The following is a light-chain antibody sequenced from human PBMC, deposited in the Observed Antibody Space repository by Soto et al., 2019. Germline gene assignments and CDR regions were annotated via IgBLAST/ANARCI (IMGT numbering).Light chain of an antibody. V-gene: IGLV8-61*01. CDR2: STN. CDR1: SGSVSTNYH. J-gene: IGLJ2*01. CDR3: VLYMGSGIVV. Sequence: QAVVTQEPSFSVSPGGTVTLTCGLSSGSVSTNYHPSWYQQTPGQAPRTLIYSTNTRSSGVPDRFSGSILANKAALTITGAQADDESDYYCVLYMGSGIVVFGGGTKLTVL.